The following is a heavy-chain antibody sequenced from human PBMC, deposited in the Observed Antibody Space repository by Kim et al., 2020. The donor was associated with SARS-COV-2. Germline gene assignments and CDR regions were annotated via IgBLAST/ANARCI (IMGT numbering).Heavy chain of an antibody. J-gene: IGHJ2*01. CDR1: GGSISSSSYY. D-gene: IGHD6-19*01. Sequence: SETLSLTCTVSGGSISSSSYYWGWIRQPPGKGLEWIGSIYYSGSTYYNPSLKSRVTISVDTSKNQFSLKLSSVTAADTAVYYCARRYSSGWYGRSSLYFDLWGRGTLVTVSS. CDR2: IYYSGST. V-gene: IGHV4-39*01. CDR3: ARRYSSGWYGRSSLYFDL.